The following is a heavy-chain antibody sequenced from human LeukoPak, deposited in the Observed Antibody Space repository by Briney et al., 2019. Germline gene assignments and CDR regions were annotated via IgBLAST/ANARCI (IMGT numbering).Heavy chain of an antibody. D-gene: IGHD6-13*01. CDR3: ANRIAAAGLAFDY. V-gene: IGHV4-4*02. Sequence: PAETLSLTCAVSGGSISSTNWWNWVRLSPGKGLEWIGEIYHSGSTNYNPSLRSRVTISVDKSKNQFSLKVSSVTAADTAVYYCANRIAAAGLAFDYWGRGTLVTVSS. CDR2: IYHSGST. CDR1: GGSISSTNW. J-gene: IGHJ4*02.